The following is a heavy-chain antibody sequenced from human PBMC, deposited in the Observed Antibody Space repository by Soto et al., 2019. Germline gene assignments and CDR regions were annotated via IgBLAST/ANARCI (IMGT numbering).Heavy chain of an antibody. CDR3: ARSIAAAGYYYYYGMDV. CDR1: GGTFSSYA. J-gene: IGHJ6*02. Sequence: GASVKVSCKASGGTFSSYAISWVRQAPGQGLEWMGGIIPIFGTANYAQKFQGRVTITADESTSTAYMELSSLRSEDTAVYYCARSIAAAGYYYYYGMDVWGQGTTVIVSS. D-gene: IGHD6-13*01. V-gene: IGHV1-69*13. CDR2: IIPIFGTA.